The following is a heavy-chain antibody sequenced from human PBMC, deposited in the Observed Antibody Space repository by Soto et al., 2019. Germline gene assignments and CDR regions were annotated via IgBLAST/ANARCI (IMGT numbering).Heavy chain of an antibody. V-gene: IGHV3-30*03. CDR3: ARYCRSTSCYDY. J-gene: IGHJ4*01. Sequence: GGSLRLSCAASALRSSNYAMHWVRQAPGKGLEWVAVISYDGRDKYYEDSVKGRYTISRDKSKNTLFLQMNCLRAEDTAVYYCARYCRSTSCYDYWGQGTLVTVSS. CDR2: ISYDGRDK. D-gene: IGHD2-2*01. CDR1: ALRSSNYA.